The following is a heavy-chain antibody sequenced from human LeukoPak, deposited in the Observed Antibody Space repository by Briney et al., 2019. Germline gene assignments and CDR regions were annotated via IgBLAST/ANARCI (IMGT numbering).Heavy chain of an antibody. J-gene: IGHJ3*02. D-gene: IGHD3-22*01. CDR2: IYYSGST. CDR1: GGSIRSYY. Sequence: SETLSLTCTVSGGSIRSYYWSWIRQPPGKGLEWIAYIYYSGSTYYNPSLKSRVTISVDTSKNQFSLKLSSVTAADTAVYFCARGPYSYDSSGAFDIWGQGTMVTVSS. CDR3: ARGPYSYDSSGAFDI. V-gene: IGHV4-59*08.